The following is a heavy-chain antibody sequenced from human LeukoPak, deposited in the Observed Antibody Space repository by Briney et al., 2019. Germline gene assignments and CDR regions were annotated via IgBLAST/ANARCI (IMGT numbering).Heavy chain of an antibody. D-gene: IGHD4-23*01. CDR2: IYTSGST. CDR3: ASTDYGGNTLGF. J-gene: IGHJ4*02. Sequence: PSETLSLTCTVSGGSISSYYWSWIRQPPGKGLEWIGYIYTSGSTNYNPSLKSRVTISVDTSKNQFSLKLSSVTAADTAVYYCASTDYGGNTLGFWGQGTLVTVSS. V-gene: IGHV4-4*09. CDR1: GGSISSYY.